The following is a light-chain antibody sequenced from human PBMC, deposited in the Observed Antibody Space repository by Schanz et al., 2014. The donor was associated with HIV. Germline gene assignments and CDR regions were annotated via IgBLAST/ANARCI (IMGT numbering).Light chain of an antibody. CDR1: QTVTNTY. V-gene: IGKV3-20*01. CDR2: GAS. Sequence: EIVLTQSPGTLSLSPGERVTLSCRASQTVTNTYLAWYQQRPGQSPRLLIYGASSRATGIPDRFSGSGSGTDFPLNISRLEPEDFAVYYCQHYGSSFGPGTKVDIK. CDR3: QHYGSS. J-gene: IGKJ3*01.